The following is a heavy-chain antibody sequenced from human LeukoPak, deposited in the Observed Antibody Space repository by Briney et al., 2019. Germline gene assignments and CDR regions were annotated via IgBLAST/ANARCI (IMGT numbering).Heavy chain of an antibody. CDR1: GYSFTSYW. J-gene: IGHJ5*02. CDR3: ARRPYSSGWYEGNWFDP. Sequence: GESLKISCKGSGYSFTSYWIGWVRQMPGKGLEWMGIIYPGDSDTRYSPSFQGQVTISDDKSISTAYLQWSSLKASDTAMYYCARRPYSSGWYEGNWFDPWGQGTLVTVSS. V-gene: IGHV5-51*01. CDR2: IYPGDSDT. D-gene: IGHD6-19*01.